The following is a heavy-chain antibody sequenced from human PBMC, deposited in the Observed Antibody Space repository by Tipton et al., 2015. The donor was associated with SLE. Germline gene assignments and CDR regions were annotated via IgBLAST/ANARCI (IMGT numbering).Heavy chain of an antibody. Sequence: SLRLSCAASGFTFSSHAMNWVRQAPGKGLDWISYISTSSTTIYYADSVKGRFTISRDDAKNSLYLQMNSLRDDDTAIYYCARDYGDYGVGFDYWGQGILVTVSP. CDR3: ARDYGDYGVGFDY. D-gene: IGHD4-17*01. CDR1: GFTFSSHA. J-gene: IGHJ4*02. V-gene: IGHV3-48*02. CDR2: ISTSSTTI.